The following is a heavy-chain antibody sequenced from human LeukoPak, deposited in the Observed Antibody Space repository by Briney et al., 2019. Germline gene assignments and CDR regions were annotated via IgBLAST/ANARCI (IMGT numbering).Heavy chain of an antibody. J-gene: IGHJ4*02. CDR2: IIPILGTA. CDR3: ARDNGGYYSSLDY. Sequence: ASVKVSCKASGGTFSSYAISWVRQAPGQGLEWMGGIIPILGTANYAQKFQGRVTMTTDTSTSTAYMELRSLRSDDTAVYYCARDNGGYYSSLDYWGQGTLVTVSS. CDR1: GGTFSSYA. V-gene: IGHV1-69*05. D-gene: IGHD3-22*01.